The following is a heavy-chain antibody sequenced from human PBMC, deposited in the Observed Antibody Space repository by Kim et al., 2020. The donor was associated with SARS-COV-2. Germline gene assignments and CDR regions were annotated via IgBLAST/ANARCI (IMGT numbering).Heavy chain of an antibody. Sequence: ASVKVSCKASGYTFTSYAMNWVRQAPGQGLEWMGWINTNTGNPTYAQGFTGRFVFSLDTSVSTAYLQISSLKAEDTAVYYCARDPLSSGLTGYYYYYGMDVWGQGTTVTVSS. V-gene: IGHV7-4-1*02. J-gene: IGHJ6*02. CDR1: GYTFTSYA. CDR3: ARDPLSSGLTGYYYYYGMDV. D-gene: IGHD6-19*01. CDR2: INTNTGNP.